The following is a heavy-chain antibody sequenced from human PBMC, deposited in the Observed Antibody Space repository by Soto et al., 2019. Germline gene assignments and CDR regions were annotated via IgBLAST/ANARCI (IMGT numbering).Heavy chain of an antibody. D-gene: IGHD2-2*01. CDR3: ARDLVPAAIFSYHLWGHGMDV. Sequence: SETLSLTCTVSGGSISSGDYYWSWIRQPPGKGLEWIGYIYYSGSTYYNPSLKSRVTISVDTSKNQFSLKLSSVTAADTAVYYCARDLVPAAIFSYHLWGHGMDVWGQGTTVTVSS. CDR2: IYYSGST. V-gene: IGHV4-30-4*02. J-gene: IGHJ6*02. CDR1: GGSISSGDYY.